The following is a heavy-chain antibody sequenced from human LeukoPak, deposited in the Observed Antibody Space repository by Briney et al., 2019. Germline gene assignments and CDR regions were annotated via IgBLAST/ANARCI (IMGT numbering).Heavy chain of an antibody. Sequence: GGSLRLSCAASGFTFSSYGMHWVRQAPGKGLEWVAVISYDGTNKYYADSVKGRFTISRDDSKSTLYLQMNSLRAEDTAVYYCAKEKLPSGYSFLTDYWGQGTLVTVSS. D-gene: IGHD5-18*01. CDR3: AKEKLPSGYSFLTDY. J-gene: IGHJ4*02. V-gene: IGHV3-30*18. CDR1: GFTFSSYG. CDR2: ISYDGTNK.